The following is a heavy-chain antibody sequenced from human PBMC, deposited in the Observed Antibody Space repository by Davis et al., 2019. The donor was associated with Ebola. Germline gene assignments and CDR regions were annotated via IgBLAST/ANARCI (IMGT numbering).Heavy chain of an antibody. Sequence: SLKISCAASGFTFDDYAMHWVRQAPGKGLEWVSGISWNSGSIGYADSVKGRFTISRDNAKNSLYLQMDSLSTVDTAVYYCAKGTLVVITTYFDYWGQGTLVTVSS. J-gene: IGHJ4*02. CDR3: AKGTLVVITTYFDY. CDR2: ISWNSGSI. D-gene: IGHD3-22*01. V-gene: IGHV3-9*01. CDR1: GFTFDDYA.